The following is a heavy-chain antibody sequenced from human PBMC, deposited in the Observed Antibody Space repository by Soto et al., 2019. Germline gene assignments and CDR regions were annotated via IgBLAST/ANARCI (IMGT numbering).Heavy chain of an antibody. CDR3: RRQTSGSLVLGMPAEPSSDL. CDR2: IYYSGRT. V-gene: IGHV4-59*08. J-gene: IGHJ2*01. D-gene: IGHD3-3*01. Sequence: LGKGLEWIGYIYYSGRTNYNPSLKSRVTISVDTSKNQFSLKLSSVTAADTFFSGRRRQTSGSLVLGMPAEPSSDL.